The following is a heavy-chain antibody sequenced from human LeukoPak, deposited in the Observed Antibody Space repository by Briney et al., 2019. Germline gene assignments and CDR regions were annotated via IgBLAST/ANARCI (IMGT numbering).Heavy chain of an antibody. Sequence: ASVKVSCKASGYTFTSYGISRVRQAPGQGLEWMGWISAYNGNTNYAQKLQGRVTMITDTSTSTAYMELRSLRSDDTAVYYCARGEEDLGYYYYYMDVWGKGTTVTVSS. CDR2: ISAYNGNT. CDR3: ARGEEDLGYYYYYMDV. J-gene: IGHJ6*03. CDR1: GYTFTSYG. D-gene: IGHD2-15*01. V-gene: IGHV1-18*01.